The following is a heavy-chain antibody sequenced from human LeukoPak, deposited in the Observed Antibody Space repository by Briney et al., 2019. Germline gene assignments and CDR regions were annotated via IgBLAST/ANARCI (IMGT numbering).Heavy chain of an antibody. J-gene: IGHJ5*01. V-gene: IGHV1-69*05. CDR3: AKDDGSATMGFDS. Sequence: GASVKASCKASRGTFSNYAFSWVRQAPGQGLEWMGGIIPIFRTTNYAEQFQGRVTITTDESTNTAYLDLSSLRSEDTAVYYCAKDDGSATMGFDSWGQGTLVSVSS. CDR1: RGTFSNYA. CDR2: IIPIFRTT. D-gene: IGHD1-26*01.